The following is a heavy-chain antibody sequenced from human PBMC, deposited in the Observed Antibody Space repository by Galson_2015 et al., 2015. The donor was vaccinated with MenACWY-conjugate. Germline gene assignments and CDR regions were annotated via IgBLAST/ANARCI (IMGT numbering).Heavy chain of an antibody. V-gene: IGHV3-74*01. Sequence: SLRLSCAASGFTFSSYWMHWVRQAPGKGLVWVSHINSDGSTTNYADSVKGRFTISRDNAKNTLYLQMNSLRAEDTAVYYCARAIAVPGADWGQGTLVTVSS. D-gene: IGHD6-19*01. CDR3: ARAIAVPGAD. CDR2: INSDGSTT. CDR1: GFTFSSYW. J-gene: IGHJ4*02.